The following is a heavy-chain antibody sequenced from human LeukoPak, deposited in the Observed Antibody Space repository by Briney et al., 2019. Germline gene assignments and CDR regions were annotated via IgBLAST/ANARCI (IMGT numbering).Heavy chain of an antibody. CDR2: ISWNSGSI. CDR1: GFTFDDYA. V-gene: IGHV3-9*01. CDR3: AKAGEAFDI. D-gene: IGHD3-16*01. J-gene: IGHJ3*02. Sequence: PGRSLRLSCAASGFTFDDYAMHWVRQAPGKGLEWVSGISWNSGSIGYADSVKGRFTISRDNAKNSLYLQMNRLRAEDTALYYCAKAGEAFDIWGQGTMVTVSS.